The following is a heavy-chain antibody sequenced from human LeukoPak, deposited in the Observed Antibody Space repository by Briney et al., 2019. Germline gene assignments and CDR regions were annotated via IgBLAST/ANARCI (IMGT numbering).Heavy chain of an antibody. CDR3: AGVMITFGKGYYYYGMDV. V-gene: IGHV1-69*04. J-gene: IGHJ6*02. CDR2: IIPILGIA. Sequence: SVKVSCKASGGTFSSYAISWVRQAPGQGLEWMGRIIPILGIANYAQKFQGRVTITADKSTSTAYMELSSLRSEDTAVYYCAGVMITFGKGYYYYGMDVWGQGTTVTVSS. D-gene: IGHD3-16*01. CDR1: GGTFSSYA.